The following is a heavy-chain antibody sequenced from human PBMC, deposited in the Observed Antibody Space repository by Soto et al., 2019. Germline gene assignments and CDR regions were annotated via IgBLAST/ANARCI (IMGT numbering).Heavy chain of an antibody. CDR3: ASFSKVYHYYGMDV. Sequence: QVQLVQSGAEEKKPGASVKVSCKASGYTFTSYAMHWVRQAPGQRLEWMGCINAGNGNTEYSQKFQGRVTITRDTSASTAYMELSSLRSEDTAVYYCASFSKVYHYYGMDVWGQGTTVTVSS. CDR2: INAGNGNT. J-gene: IGHJ6*02. V-gene: IGHV1-3*05. CDR1: GYTFTSYA.